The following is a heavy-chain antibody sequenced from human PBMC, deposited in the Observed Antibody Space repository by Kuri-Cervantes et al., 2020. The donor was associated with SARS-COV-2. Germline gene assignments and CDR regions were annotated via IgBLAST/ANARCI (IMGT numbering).Heavy chain of an antibody. CDR1: GFTFSNYW. J-gene: IGHJ4*02. CDR2: ISSSSSYI. CDR3: ARVTTVTEGY. V-gene: IGHV3-21*01. Sequence: GESLKISCAASGFTFSNYWMTWVRQAPGKGLEWVSSISSSSSYIYYADSVKGRFTISRDNAKNSLYLQMNSLRAEDTAVYYCARVTTVTEGYWGQGTLVTVSS. D-gene: IGHD4-11*01.